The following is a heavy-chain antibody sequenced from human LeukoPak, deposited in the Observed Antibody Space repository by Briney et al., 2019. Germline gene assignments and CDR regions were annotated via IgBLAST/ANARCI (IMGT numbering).Heavy chain of an antibody. CDR2: ISSSSSYI. CDR3: ARDPHGGSGSDPHDAFDI. CDR1: GFTFSSYS. J-gene: IGHJ3*02. V-gene: IGHV3-21*01. Sequence: GGSLRLSCAASGFTFSSYSMNWVRQAPGKGLEWVSSISSSSSYIYYADSVKGRFTISSDNAKNTVYLQIDSLGAEDTAVYYCARDPHGGSGSDPHDAFDIWGQGTMVTVSS. D-gene: IGHD1-26*01.